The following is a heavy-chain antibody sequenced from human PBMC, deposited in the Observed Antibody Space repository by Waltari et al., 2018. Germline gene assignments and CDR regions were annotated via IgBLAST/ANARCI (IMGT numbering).Heavy chain of an antibody. CDR2: IKWSGAKT. CDR3: VREVFVSGWRESYFFDY. J-gene: IGHJ4*02. CDR1: GFTFNDYG. V-gene: IGHV3-20*04. Sequence: EVQLVESGGGMVRPGGSLRLSCAASGFTFNDYGMSWVRQVPGEGLEWVSGIKWSGAKTSYADSVMCRFTVSRDNAMNSLYLEMSSLRAEDTALYYCVREVFVSGWRESYFFDYWGQGTLVTVSS. D-gene: IGHD6-19*01.